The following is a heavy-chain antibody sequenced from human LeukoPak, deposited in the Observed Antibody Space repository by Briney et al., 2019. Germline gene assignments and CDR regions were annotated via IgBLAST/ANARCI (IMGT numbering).Heavy chain of an antibody. CDR1: GYTFTAYY. CDR2: INPNTGDT. D-gene: IGHD1-26*01. CDR3: ARGRGNYWFDP. J-gene: IGHJ5*02. Sequence: ASVKVSCKASGYTFTAYYIHWVRQGPGQGLEWMAWINPNTGDTNYAQKFQGRVIMARDTSISTAYMELSRLRSDDTAVYYCARGRGNYWFDPWGQGTLVTVSS. V-gene: IGHV1-2*02.